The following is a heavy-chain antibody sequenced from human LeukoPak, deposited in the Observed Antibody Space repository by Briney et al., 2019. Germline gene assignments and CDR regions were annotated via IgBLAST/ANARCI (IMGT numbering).Heavy chain of an antibody. J-gene: IGHJ5*02. D-gene: IGHD3-22*01. CDR3: ARHRRSGGYLPSGFDP. V-gene: IGHV4-59*08. CDR2: IYYSGST. Sequence: SETLSLTCTVSGGSISSYYWSWIRQPPGKGLEWIGYIYYSGSTNYNPSLKSRVTISVDTSKNQFPLKLSSVTAADTAVYYCARHRRSGGYLPSGFDPWGQGTLVTVSS. CDR1: GGSISSYY.